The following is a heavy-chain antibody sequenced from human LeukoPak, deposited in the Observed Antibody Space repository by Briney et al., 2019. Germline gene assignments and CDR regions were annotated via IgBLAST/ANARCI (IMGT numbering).Heavy chain of an antibody. Sequence: GGSLRLSCAASGFTFCSYGMHWVRQAPGKGLEWVAVISYDGSNKYYADSVKGRFTISRDNSKNTLYLQMGSLRPDDMAVYYCARVDSGSACASWGQGILVTVSS. V-gene: IGHV3-30*03. J-gene: IGHJ1*01. CDR1: GFTFCSYG. CDR2: ISYDGSNK. D-gene: IGHD6-19*01. CDR3: ARVDSGSACAS.